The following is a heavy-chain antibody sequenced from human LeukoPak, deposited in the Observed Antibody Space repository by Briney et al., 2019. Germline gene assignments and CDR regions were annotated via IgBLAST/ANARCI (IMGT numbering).Heavy chain of an antibody. CDR3: ASSGYYSPFDY. CDR1: GGSISSGSYY. J-gene: IGHJ4*02. CDR2: IYTSGST. V-gene: IGHV4-61*02. Sequence: SETLSLTCTVSGGSISSGSYYWSWIRQPAGKGLEWIGRIYTSGSTNYNPSLKSRVTISVDMSRNQFSLKLSSVTAADTAVYYCASSGYYSPFDYWGQGTLVTVSS. D-gene: IGHD3-22*01.